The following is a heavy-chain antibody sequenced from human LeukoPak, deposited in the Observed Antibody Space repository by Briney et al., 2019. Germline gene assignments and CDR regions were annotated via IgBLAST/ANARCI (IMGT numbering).Heavy chain of an antibody. CDR3: ARSSTLGNYFDY. D-gene: IGHD6-13*01. Sequence: ASVKVSCKASGYTFTSYYMHWVRQAPGQGLEWMGIINPSGGSTSYAQKFQGRVTLARDTSTSTVYMELSSLRSEDTAVYYCARSSTLGNYFDYWGQGTLVTVSS. V-gene: IGHV1-46*01. J-gene: IGHJ4*02. CDR2: INPSGGST. CDR1: GYTFTSYY.